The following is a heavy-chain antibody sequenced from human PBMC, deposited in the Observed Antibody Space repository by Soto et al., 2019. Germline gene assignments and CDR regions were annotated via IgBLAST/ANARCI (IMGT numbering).Heavy chain of an antibody. J-gene: IGHJ3*02. Sequence: GGSLRLSCAASGFTFSSYAMHRVRQAPGKGLEWVAVISYDGSNKYYADSVKGRFTISRDNSKNTLYLQMNSLRAEDTAVYYCASRREWLDAFDIWGQGTMVPVSS. CDR1: GFTFSSYA. CDR3: ASRREWLDAFDI. V-gene: IGHV3-30-3*01. CDR2: ISYDGSNK. D-gene: IGHD5-12*01.